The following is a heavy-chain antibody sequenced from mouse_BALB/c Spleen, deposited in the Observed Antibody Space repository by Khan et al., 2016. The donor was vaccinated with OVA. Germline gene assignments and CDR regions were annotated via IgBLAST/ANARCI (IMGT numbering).Heavy chain of an antibody. CDR3: ARDRIDY. J-gene: IGHJ2*01. Sequence: QMQLEESGAELAKPGASVKMSCKASGYTFTSYWMHWVKQRPGQGLEWIGYINPSSGYTEYNQNFKDKATLTADKSSSTAYMQLSNLTSEDSAVYYCARDRIDYWGQGTTLTVSS. V-gene: IGHV1-7*01. CDR2: INPSSGYT. CDR1: GYTFTSYW.